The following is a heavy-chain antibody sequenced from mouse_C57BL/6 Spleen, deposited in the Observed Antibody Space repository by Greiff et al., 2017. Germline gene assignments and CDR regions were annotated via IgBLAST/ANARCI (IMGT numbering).Heavy chain of an antibody. CDR3: TRMVLRPDY. CDR1: GYTFTSYW. V-gene: IGHV1-7*01. CDR2: INPSSGYT. D-gene: IGHD1-2*01. J-gene: IGHJ2*01. Sequence: QVHVKQSGAELAKPGASVKLSCKASGYTFTSYWMHWVKQRPGQGLEWIGYINPSSGYTKYNQKFKDKATLTADKSSSTAYMQLSSLTYEDSAVYCWTRMVLRPDYWGQGTTLTVSS.